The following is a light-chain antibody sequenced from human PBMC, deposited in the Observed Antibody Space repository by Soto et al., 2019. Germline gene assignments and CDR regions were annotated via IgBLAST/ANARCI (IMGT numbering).Light chain of an antibody. Sequence: QPVLTQPPSVSGAQGQRVTISCTGSRSNIGAGYHVHWYQQLPGTAPKLLIYGNSNRPSGVPDRFSGSKSGTSASLAITGLQAEDEADYYCQSYDSSLSGSVFGGGTKVTVL. CDR3: QSYDSSLSGSV. CDR2: GNS. V-gene: IGLV1-40*01. J-gene: IGLJ3*02. CDR1: RSNIGAGYH.